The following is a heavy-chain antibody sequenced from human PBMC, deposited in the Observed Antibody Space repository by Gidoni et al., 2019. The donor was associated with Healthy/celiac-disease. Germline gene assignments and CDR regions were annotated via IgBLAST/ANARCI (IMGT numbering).Heavy chain of an antibody. CDR3: AVALGYSSSWPDY. CDR1: GVTFSSYG. J-gene: IGHJ4*02. D-gene: IGHD6-13*01. CDR2: ISYDGSNK. V-gene: IGHV3-30*03. Sequence: QVQLVESGGGVVQPGRSLRLSCAASGVTFSSYGMRWVRQAPGKGLEWVAVISYDGSNKYYADSVKGRFTISRDNSKNTLYLQMNSLRAEDTAVYYCAVALGYSSSWPDYWGQGTLVTVSS.